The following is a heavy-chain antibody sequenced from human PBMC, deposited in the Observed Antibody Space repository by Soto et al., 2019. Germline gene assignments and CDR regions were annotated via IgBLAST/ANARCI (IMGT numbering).Heavy chain of an antibody. V-gene: IGHV1-18*01. CDR1: GYTFTSYG. J-gene: IGHJ6*02. Sequence: QVQLVQSGAEVKKPGASVKVSCKASGYTFTSYGISWVRQAPGQGLEWVGWISAYNGNSNYAQKYHGRVTMTTDTSKNTAYMEMSSLRSDDTAVYYCARIADCSTTSCSFPSRFHIRGYYYYYGLDVWGQGTTVTVSS. D-gene: IGHD2-2*01. CDR2: ISAYNGNS. CDR3: ARIADCSTTSCSFPSRFHIRGYYYYYGLDV.